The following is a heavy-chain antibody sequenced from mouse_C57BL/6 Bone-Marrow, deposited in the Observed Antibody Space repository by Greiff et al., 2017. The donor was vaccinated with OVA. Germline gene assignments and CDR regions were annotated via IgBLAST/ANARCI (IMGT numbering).Heavy chain of an antibody. CDR1: GYTFTSYW. Sequence: QVQLQQPGAELVKPGASVKMSCKASGYTFTSYWITWVKQRPGQGLEWIGDIYPGSGSTNYNEKFKSKATLTVDTSSSTAYMQLSSLTSEDSAVYYCARKRQLRPWFAYWGKGTLVTVSA. V-gene: IGHV1-55*01. CDR3: ARKRQLRPWFAY. J-gene: IGHJ3*01. CDR2: IYPGSGST. D-gene: IGHD3-2*02.